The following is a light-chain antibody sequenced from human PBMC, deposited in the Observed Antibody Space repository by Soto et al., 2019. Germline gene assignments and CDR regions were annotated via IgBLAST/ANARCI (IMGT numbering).Light chain of an antibody. J-gene: IGKJ2*01. CDR3: QQRSNWPPYT. CDR2: DAS. Sequence: EIVLTQSPATLSLSPGEIATLSCRASQSVSRYLAWYQQKTCQAPMLLIYDASNRSTGIPARFSVSVSGTDFTLTISSLEPEDFAVYYCQQRSNWPPYTFGQGTNLE. CDR1: QSVSRY. V-gene: IGKV3-11*01.